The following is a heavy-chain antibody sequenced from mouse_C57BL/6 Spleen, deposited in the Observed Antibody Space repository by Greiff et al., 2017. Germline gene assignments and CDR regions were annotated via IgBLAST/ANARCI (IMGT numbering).Heavy chain of an antibody. CDR2: ISYDGSN. CDR1: GYSITSGYY. V-gene: IGHV3-6*01. J-gene: IGHJ3*01. Sequence: ESGPGLVKPSQSLSLTCSVTGYSITSGYYWNWIRQLPGNKLGWMGYISYDGSNNYNPSLKNRISITRDTSKNQFFLKLNSVTTEDTATYYCARDRGGYPFAYWGQGTLVTVSA. D-gene: IGHD2-2*01. CDR3: ARDRGGYPFAY.